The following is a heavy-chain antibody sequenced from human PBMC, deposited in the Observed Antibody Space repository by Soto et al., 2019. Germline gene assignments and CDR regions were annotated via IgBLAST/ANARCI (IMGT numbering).Heavy chain of an antibody. V-gene: IGHV4-59*01. CDR2: IYYSGST. CDR3: AREGYCSSTSCSRGWFDP. D-gene: IGHD2-2*01. J-gene: IGHJ5*02. CDR1: GGSISSYY. Sequence: SETLSLTCTVSGGSISSYYWSWIRQPPGKGLEWIGYIYYSGSTNYNPSLKSRVTISVDTSKNQFSLKLSSVTAADTAVYYCAREGYCSSTSCSRGWFDPWGQGTLVTVSS.